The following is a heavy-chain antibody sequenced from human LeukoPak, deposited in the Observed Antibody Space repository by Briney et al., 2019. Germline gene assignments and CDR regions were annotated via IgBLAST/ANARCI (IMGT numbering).Heavy chain of an antibody. J-gene: IGHJ4*02. CDR1: GGTFSSYA. D-gene: IGHD3-22*01. CDR3: AREIGWGDKYYYDSSGRSYYFDY. CDR2: IIPIFGTA. Sequence: GASVKVSCKASGGTFSSYAISWVRQAPGQGLEWVGGIIPIFGTANYAQKFQGRVTITADESTSTAYMELSSLRSEDTAVYYCAREIGWGDKYYYDSSGRSYYFDYWGQGTLVTVSS. V-gene: IGHV1-69*13.